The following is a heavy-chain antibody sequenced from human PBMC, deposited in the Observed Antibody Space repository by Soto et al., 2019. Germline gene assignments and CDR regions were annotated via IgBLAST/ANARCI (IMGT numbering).Heavy chain of an antibody. D-gene: IGHD4-4*01. CDR3: ARAAPDYSNYGGLDY. Sequence: GGSLRLSCAASGFTFSSYSMNWVRQAPGKGLEWVSYISSSSSTIYYADSVKGRFTVSRDNAKNSLYLQMNSLRDEDTAVYYCARAAPDYSNYGGLDYWGQGTLVTVSS. CDR2: ISSSSSTI. CDR1: GFTFSSYS. J-gene: IGHJ4*02. V-gene: IGHV3-48*02.